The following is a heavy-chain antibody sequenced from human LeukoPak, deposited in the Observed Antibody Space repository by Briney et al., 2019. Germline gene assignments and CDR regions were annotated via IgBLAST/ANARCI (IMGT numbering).Heavy chain of an antibody. CDR1: GFTFSSYG. CDR2: ISGSGGST. D-gene: IGHD5-18*01. J-gene: IGHJ4*02. CDR3: AKTWVRIQLWPNRDY. Sequence: GGSLRLSCAASGFTFSSYGMSWVRQAPGKGLEWVSAISGSGGSTYYADSVKGRFTISRDNSKNTLYLQMNSLRAEDTAVYYCAKTWVRIQLWPNRDYWGQGTLVTVSS. V-gene: IGHV3-23*01.